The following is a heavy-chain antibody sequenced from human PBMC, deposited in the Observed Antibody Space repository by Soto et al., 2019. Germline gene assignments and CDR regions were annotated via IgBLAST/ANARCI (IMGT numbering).Heavy chain of an antibody. J-gene: IGHJ6*02. CDR2: IYSGGST. V-gene: IGHV3-53*01. CDR1: GGTLSMNY. Sequence: AGGSLRLSRSSPGGTLSMNYIRGGRPAPGKGLEWVSVIYSGGSTYYADSVKGRFTISRDNSKNTLYLQMNSLRAEDTAVYYCARPSPDYYYGMDVWGQGTTVTVSS. CDR3: ARPSPDYYYGMDV.